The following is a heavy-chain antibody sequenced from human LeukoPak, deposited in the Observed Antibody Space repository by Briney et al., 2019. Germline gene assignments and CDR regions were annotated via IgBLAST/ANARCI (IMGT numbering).Heavy chain of an antibody. Sequence: ASVKVSCKASGGTFSSYAISWVRQAPGQGLEWMGGIIPIFGTANYAQKFQGRVTITADESTSTAYMELSSLRSEDTAVYYCARSKGYSYGLTLDYWGQGTLVTVSS. CDR3: ARSKGYSYGLTLDY. CDR1: GGTFSSYA. J-gene: IGHJ4*02. D-gene: IGHD5-18*01. CDR2: IIPIFGTA. V-gene: IGHV1-69*13.